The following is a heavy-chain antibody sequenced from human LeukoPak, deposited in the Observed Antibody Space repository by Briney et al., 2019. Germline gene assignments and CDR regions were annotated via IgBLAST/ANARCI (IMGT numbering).Heavy chain of an antibody. CDR3: AKASTFWELNRPFDY. Sequence: ETLSLTCTVSGGSISSSSYYWGCVRQAPGKGLECVSVISGGGDTTFYSDSVKGRFTISRDNSKNTLYLQMNSLRAEDTAVYYCAKASTFWELNRPFDYWGQGTLVTVSS. V-gene: IGHV3-23*01. CDR2: ISGGGDTT. J-gene: IGHJ4*02. CDR1: GGSISSSSYY. D-gene: IGHD3-10*01.